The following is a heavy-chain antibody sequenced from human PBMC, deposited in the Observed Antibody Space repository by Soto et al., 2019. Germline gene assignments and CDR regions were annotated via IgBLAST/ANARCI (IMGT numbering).Heavy chain of an antibody. Sequence: PSETLSLTCTVSGGSISSGGYYWSWIRQPPGKGLEWIGYIYYSGSTYYNPSLKSRVTISVDTSKNQSSLKLSSVTAADTAVYYCARDHIVVVPAAIPLYYYYGMDVWGQGTTVTVSS. V-gene: IGHV4-30-4*01. CDR3: ARDHIVVVPAAIPLYYYYGMDV. J-gene: IGHJ6*02. D-gene: IGHD2-2*01. CDR1: GGSISSGGYY. CDR2: IYYSGST.